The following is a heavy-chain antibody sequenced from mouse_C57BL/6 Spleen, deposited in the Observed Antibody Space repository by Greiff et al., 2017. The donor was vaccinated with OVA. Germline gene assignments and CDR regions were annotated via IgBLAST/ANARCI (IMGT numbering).Heavy chain of an antibody. CDR1: GYTFTSYW. Sequence: QVQLQQPGAELVGPGSSVKLSCKASGYTFTSYWMHWVKQRPIQGLEWIGNIDPSDSETHYNQKFKDKATLTVDKSSSTAYMQLSSLTSEDSAVYYCARLGGSNYYYAMDYWGQGTSVTVSS. J-gene: IGHJ4*01. CDR3: ARLGGSNYYYAMDY. V-gene: IGHV1-52*01. D-gene: IGHD1-1*01. CDR2: IDPSDSET.